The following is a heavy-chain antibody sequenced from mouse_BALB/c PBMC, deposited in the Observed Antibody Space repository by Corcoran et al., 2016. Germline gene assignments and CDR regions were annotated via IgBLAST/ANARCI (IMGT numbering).Heavy chain of an antibody. CDR1: GYTFTSYV. Sequence: EVQLQQSGPELVKPGASVKMSCKASGYTFTSYVMHWWKQKPGQVLEWIGYINPYNDGTKYNEKFKGKATLTSDKSSSTAYMEISSLTAEDSAVYDWAREGCAYWGQGTLVTGSA. CDR3: AREGCAY. CDR2: INPYNDGT. J-gene: IGHJ3*01. V-gene: IGHV1S136*01.